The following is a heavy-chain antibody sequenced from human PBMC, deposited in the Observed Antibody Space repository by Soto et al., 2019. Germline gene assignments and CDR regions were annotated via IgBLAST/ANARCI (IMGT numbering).Heavy chain of an antibody. V-gene: IGHV3-23*01. CDR2: ISGSGGST. Sequence: EVQLLESGGGLVQPGGSLRLSCAASGFTFSSYAMSWVRQDPGKGLEWVSAISGSGGSTYYADSVKGRFTISRDNSKNTLYLQMNSLRAEDTAVYYCARVDTAMVTLYYYYGMDVWGQGTTVTVSS. CDR1: GFTFSSYA. J-gene: IGHJ6*02. CDR3: ARVDTAMVTLYYYYGMDV. D-gene: IGHD5-18*01.